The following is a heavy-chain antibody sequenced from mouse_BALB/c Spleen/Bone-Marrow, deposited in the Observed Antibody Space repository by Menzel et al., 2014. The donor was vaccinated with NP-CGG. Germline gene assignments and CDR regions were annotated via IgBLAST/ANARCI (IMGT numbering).Heavy chain of an antibody. V-gene: IGHV2-2*02. CDR3: ARNLLLRRAMDY. CDR2: IWSGGST. Sequence: QVQLQQSGPGLVQPSQSLSITCTVSGLSLTSYGVHWVRQSPGKGLEWLGVIWSGGSTDYNAAFISRLSISKDNSKSQVFFKINSLQANDTAIYYCARNLLLRRAMDYWGQGTSVTVSS. D-gene: IGHD1-1*01. CDR1: GLSLTSYG. J-gene: IGHJ4*01.